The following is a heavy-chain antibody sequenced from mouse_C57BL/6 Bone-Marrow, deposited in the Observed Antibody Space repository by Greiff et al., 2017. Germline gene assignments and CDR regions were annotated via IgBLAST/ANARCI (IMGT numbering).Heavy chain of an antibody. J-gene: IGHJ3*01. Sequence: QVQLQQPGAELVKPGASVKMSCKASGYTFTSYWITWVKQRPGQGLEWIGDIYPGSGSTNYNEKFTSKATLTVDTSSSTAYMQLSSLTSEDSAVYYCARGYDGYCPFAYWGQGTLVTVSA. V-gene: IGHV1-55*01. CDR3: ARGYDGYCPFAY. CDR1: GYTFTSYW. D-gene: IGHD2-3*01. CDR2: IYPGSGST.